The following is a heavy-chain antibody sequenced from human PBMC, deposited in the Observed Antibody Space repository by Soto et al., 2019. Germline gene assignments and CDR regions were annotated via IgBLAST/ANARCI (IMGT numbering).Heavy chain of an antibody. CDR1: GYTFTSYD. J-gene: IGHJ5*02. V-gene: IGHV1-8*01. CDR2: MSPKTGNT. Sequence: QVQLVQSGAEVKKPGASVKVSCKASGYTFTSYDINWVRQATGQGLEWIGWMSPKTGNTGYAQNFQGRVTMTRNPSISPAYLQLSSLTSEYTAVYYCPRRPPHCRFYLWCQGTLVPVSS. CDR3: PRRPPHCRFYL. D-gene: IGHD3-3*01.